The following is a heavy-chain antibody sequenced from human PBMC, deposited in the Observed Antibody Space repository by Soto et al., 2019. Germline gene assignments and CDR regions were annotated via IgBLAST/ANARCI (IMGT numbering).Heavy chain of an antibody. CDR1: GYTFTSYG. J-gene: IGHJ4*02. V-gene: IGHV1-18*01. CDR3: ARVDVGITIFGVVLYYFDY. CDR2: ISAYNGNT. Sequence: GASVKVSCKASGYTFTSYGISWVRQAPGQGLEWMGWISAYNGNTNYAQKLQGRVTMTTDTSTSTAYMELRSLRSDDTAVYYCARVDVGITIFGVVLYYFDYWGQGTLVTVSS. D-gene: IGHD3-3*01.